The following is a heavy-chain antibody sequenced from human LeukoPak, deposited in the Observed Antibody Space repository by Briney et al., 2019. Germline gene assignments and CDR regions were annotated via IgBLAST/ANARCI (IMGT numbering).Heavy chain of an antibody. CDR1: GFTFSVYS. D-gene: IGHD6-13*01. Sequence: GGSLRLSCAASGFTFSVYSMNWVRQSPGKGLEWVASISASSSSIYYADSLKGRFTISRDNAKSSLYLQMNSLRAEDTAVYYCARTSSWYIDSFDIWGQGTMVSVSS. CDR3: ARTSSWYIDSFDI. V-gene: IGHV3-21*01. J-gene: IGHJ3*02. CDR2: ISASSSSI.